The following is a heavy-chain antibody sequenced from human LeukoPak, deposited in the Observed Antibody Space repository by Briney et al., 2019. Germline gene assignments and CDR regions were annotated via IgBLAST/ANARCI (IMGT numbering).Heavy chain of an antibody. CDR2: ICTSGST. Sequence: SETLSLTCTVSGGSISRYYWSWIRQPAGKGLEWIGRICTSGSTNYNPSLKSRVTMSVDTSKNHLSLKLSSVAAADTAVYYCARDIAVAGTGTFDIWDQGILVTVSS. D-gene: IGHD6-19*01. CDR1: GGSISRYY. V-gene: IGHV4-4*07. CDR3: ARDIAVAGTGTFDI. J-gene: IGHJ3*02.